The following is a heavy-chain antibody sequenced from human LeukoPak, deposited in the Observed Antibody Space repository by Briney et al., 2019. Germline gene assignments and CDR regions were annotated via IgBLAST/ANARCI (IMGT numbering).Heavy chain of an antibody. CDR3: ARPRAFYYYYYGMDV. V-gene: IGHV3-30*04. Sequence: GGSLRLSCAASGFTFSNYAIHWVCQAPGKGLEWVAVISYDGSNKYYTDSVKGRFIISRDNSKNTLYLQMNSLGAEDTAVYYCARPRAFYYYYYGMDVWGQGTTVTISS. CDR2: ISYDGSNK. D-gene: IGHD3-3*02. J-gene: IGHJ6*02. CDR1: GFTFSNYA.